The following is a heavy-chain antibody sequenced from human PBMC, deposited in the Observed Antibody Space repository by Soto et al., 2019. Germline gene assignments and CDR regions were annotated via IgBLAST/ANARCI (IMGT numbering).Heavy chain of an antibody. Sequence: GSLRLSCAASGFTFGDYWMHWVRQPPGKGPEWVSRMTGDGRTTQYADSVKGRFTAPRDNAKSTLYLQMNSLRAEDTAVYYCATAEVDYWGPGTLVTVSS. J-gene: IGHJ4*02. CDR1: GFTFGDYW. CDR3: ATAEVDY. CDR2: MTGDGRTT. V-gene: IGHV3-74*01.